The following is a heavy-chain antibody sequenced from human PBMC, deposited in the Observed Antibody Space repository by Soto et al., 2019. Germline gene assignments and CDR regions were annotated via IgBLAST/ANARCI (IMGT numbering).Heavy chain of an antibody. V-gene: IGHV4-30-2*01. D-gene: IGHD2-2*01. CDR1: GDSISRYY. Sequence: PSETLSLTCTVSGDSISRYYYSWIRQPPGKGLEWIGYMYHSGSTYYNPSLKSRVTISIDRSKNQFSLKLSSVTAADTAVYYCARVPDYWGQGILVTVSS. CDR2: MYHSGST. J-gene: IGHJ4*02. CDR3: ARVPDY.